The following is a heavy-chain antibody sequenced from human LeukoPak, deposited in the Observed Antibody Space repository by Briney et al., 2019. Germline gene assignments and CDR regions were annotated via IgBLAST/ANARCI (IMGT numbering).Heavy chain of an antibody. J-gene: IGHJ4*02. CDR1: GGSISSGDYY. CDR3: ARGHYDILTPFDY. D-gene: IGHD3-9*01. Sequence: SETLSLTCTVSGGSISSGDYYWSWIRQPPGKGLEWIGYIYYSGSTYYNPSLKSRVTISVDTSKNQFSLKLSSVTAADTAVYYCARGHYDILTPFDYWGQGTLVTVSS. V-gene: IGHV4-30-4*01. CDR2: IYYSGST.